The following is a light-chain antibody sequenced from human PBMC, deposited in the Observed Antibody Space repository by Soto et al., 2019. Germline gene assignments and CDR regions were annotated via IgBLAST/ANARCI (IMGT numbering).Light chain of an antibody. CDR3: SSYTSSSTSCV. V-gene: IGLV2-14*01. Sequence: QSALTQPASVSGSPGQSITISCTGSSSDVGGYDYVSWYQQHPGKPPKLMIYDVSNRPSGVSDRFSGSKSGNTASLTISGLQAEDEADYYCSSYTSSSTSCVFGTRTKLTVL. CDR1: SSDVGGYDY. CDR2: DVS. J-gene: IGLJ1*01.